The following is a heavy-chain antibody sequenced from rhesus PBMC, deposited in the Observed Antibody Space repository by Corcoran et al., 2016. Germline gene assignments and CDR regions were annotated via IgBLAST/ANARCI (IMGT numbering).Heavy chain of an antibody. Sequence: QLQLQESGPGLVKPSETLSVTCAVSGGSISSSYWSWIRQAPGKGLEWIGYIYGSGSSTNYNPSLKSLVTLSVDTSKNQRSLKLSSVTTADTAVYYCARDRCTGSGCYGTFDYWGQGVLVTVSS. V-gene: IGHV4-169*02. J-gene: IGHJ4*01. D-gene: IGHD2-21*01. CDR3: ARDRCTGSGCYGTFDY. CDR2: IYGSGSST. CDR1: GGSISSSY.